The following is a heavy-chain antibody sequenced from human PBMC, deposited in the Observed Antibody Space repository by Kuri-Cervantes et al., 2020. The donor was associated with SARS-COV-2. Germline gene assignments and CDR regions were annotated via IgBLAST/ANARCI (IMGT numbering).Heavy chain of an antibody. J-gene: IGHJ4*02. D-gene: IGHD2-15*01. CDR1: GFTLSSYW. V-gene: IGHV3-7*05. CDR3: ARDEYSGDIVAPDY. Sequence: GESLKISCAASGFTLSSYWMSWVRQAPGKGLEWVANIKQDGSEKYYVDSVKGRFTISRDNAKNSLYLQMNSLRAEDTAVYYCARDEYSGDIVAPDYWGQGTLVTVSS. CDR2: IKQDGSEK.